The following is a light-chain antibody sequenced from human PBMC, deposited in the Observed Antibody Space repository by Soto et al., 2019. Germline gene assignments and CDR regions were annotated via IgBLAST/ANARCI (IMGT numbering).Light chain of an antibody. CDR1: QSVSSS. J-gene: IGKJ1*01. CDR3: QQYYDWPRT. Sequence: EKVMTQSPATLSVSPGETATLSCRASQSVSSSLAWYQQKPGQAPRLLIYGASTRATGIPARFSGSGSGTECSLTISSLQSEDFAFYYCQQYYDWPRTFGQGTKVDIK. V-gene: IGKV3-15*01. CDR2: GAS.